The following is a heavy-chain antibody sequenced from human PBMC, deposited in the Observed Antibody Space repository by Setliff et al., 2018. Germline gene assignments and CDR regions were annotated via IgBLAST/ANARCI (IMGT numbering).Heavy chain of an antibody. Sequence: ASVNVSCKASGYTFTSYAMNWVRQTPGQGLEWMGWINTNTGNPTYAQGFTGRFVFSLDTSVSTAYLQISSLKAEDTAVYYCASSGWGVGGAFDYWGQGTLVTVSS. CDR2: INTNTGNP. CDR3: ASSGWGVGGAFDY. J-gene: IGHJ4*02. V-gene: IGHV7-4-1*02. CDR1: GYTFTSYA. D-gene: IGHD3-22*01.